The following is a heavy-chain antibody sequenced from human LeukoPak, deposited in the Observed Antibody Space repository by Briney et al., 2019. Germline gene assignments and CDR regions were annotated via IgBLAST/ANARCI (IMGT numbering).Heavy chain of an antibody. CDR3: ARVKMYSSSHDCYFDY. CDR1: GDSVSSNSAA. CDR2: TYYRSKWYN. Sequence: SQTLSLTCAISGDSVSSNSAAWNWIRQSPSRGLEWLGRTYYRSKWYNDYAVSVKSRITINPDTSKNQFSLQLNSVTPEDTAVYYCARVKMYSSSHDCYFDYWGQGTLVTVSS. J-gene: IGHJ4*02. D-gene: IGHD6-13*01. V-gene: IGHV6-1*01.